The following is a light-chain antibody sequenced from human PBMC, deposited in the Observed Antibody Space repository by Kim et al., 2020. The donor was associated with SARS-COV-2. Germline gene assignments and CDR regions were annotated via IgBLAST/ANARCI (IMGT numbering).Light chain of an antibody. J-gene: IGKJ1*01. Sequence: DIQMTQSPSSLSASVGDRVTITCRASQGINNYLAWYQQKPGKVPKLLIYPVSTLQSGVPSRFGGSGSGTDFTLTINSLQPEDVATYYCQQTSRAPRTFGQGTKVDIK. CDR3: QQTSRAPRT. CDR2: PVS. CDR1: QGINNY. V-gene: IGKV1-27*01.